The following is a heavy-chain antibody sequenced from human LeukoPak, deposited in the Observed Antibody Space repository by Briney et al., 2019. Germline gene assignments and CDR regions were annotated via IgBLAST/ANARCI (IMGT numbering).Heavy chain of an antibody. CDR2: IKPKSGGT. Sequence: GASVKVSCQASGYTFTGYNMHWVRHAPRQGLWWIGLIKPKSGGTNYAQKFQGRVTMTRDTSISTAYMELSRLRSDDTAVYYCARDQGAFHDYYDSSGYYGGFDYWGQGTLVTVSP. CDR1: GYTFTGYN. D-gene: IGHD3-22*01. V-gene: IGHV1-2*02. J-gene: IGHJ4*02. CDR3: ARDQGAFHDYYDSSGYYGGFDY.